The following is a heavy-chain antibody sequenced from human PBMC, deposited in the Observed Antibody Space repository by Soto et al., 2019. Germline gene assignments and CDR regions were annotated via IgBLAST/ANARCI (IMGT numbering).Heavy chain of an antibody. CDR3: ARDGRRNTSSGGMDV. D-gene: IGHD2-2*01. J-gene: IGHJ6*02. CDR1: GFTFSSYA. Sequence: QVQLVESGGGVVQPGRSLRLSCAASGFTFSSYAMHWVRQAPGKGLEWVAVISYDGSNKYYADSVKGRFTISRDNSKNTLYLQMNSLRAEDTAVYYCARDGRRNTSSGGMDVWGQGTTVTVSS. CDR2: ISYDGSNK. V-gene: IGHV3-30-3*01.